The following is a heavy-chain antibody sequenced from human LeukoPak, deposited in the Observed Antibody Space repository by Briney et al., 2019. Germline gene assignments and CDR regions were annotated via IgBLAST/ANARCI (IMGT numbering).Heavy chain of an antibody. CDR1: GFTFSSYA. J-gene: IGHJ4*02. D-gene: IGHD3-16*02. Sequence: GGSLRLSCAASGFTFSSYAMSWVRQAPGRGLEWVSAISGSGGSTYYADSVKGRFTISRDNSKNTLYLQMNSLRAEDTAVYYCAKDVGRSGMITFGGVIVFDYWGQGTLVTVSS. CDR2: ISGSGGST. CDR3: AKDVGRSGMITFGGVIVFDY. V-gene: IGHV3-23*01.